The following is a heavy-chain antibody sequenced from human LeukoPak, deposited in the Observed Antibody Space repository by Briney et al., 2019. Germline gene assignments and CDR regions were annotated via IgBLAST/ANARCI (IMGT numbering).Heavy chain of an antibody. CDR2: INPDGSTI. Sequence: PGGSLRLSCAASGFTFSTSWMTWVRQAPGKGLDWLGNINPDGSTINYVGSVKGRFTFSRDNAKNSLYLQMNSLRAEDTALYYCAKALGYDSSGYYYEDAFDIWGQGTMVTVSS. V-gene: IGHV3-7*03. D-gene: IGHD3-22*01. J-gene: IGHJ3*02. CDR3: AKALGYDSSGYYYEDAFDI. CDR1: GFTFSTSW.